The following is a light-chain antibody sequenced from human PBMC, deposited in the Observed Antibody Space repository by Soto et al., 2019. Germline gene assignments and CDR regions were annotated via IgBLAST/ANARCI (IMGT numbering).Light chain of an antibody. J-gene: IGKJ4*01. V-gene: IGKV2-28*01. CDR3: MQALETPLT. CDR1: QSLLHDNGFNF. Sequence: DIVMTQSPLFLSVTPGEPASISCRSSQSLLHDNGFNFLNWYLQKPGQSPQLLISLGSSRASGVPDRFSGSASGRDFTLLISRVEAVDVGVFYCMQALETPLTFGGGTKVDIK. CDR2: LGS.